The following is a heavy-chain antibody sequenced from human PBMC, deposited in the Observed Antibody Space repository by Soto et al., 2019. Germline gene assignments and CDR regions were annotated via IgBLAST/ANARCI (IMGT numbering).Heavy chain of an antibody. CDR1: GGSFSGYY. CDR3: ARSPAVGSGSYFPRRYFDY. CDR2: INHSGST. Sequence: SETLSLTCAVYGGSFSGYYWSWIRQPPGKGLEWIGEINHSGSTNYNPSLKSRVTISVDTSKNQFSLKLSSVTAADTAVYYCARSPAVGSGSYFPRRYFDYWGQGTLVTVSS. J-gene: IGHJ4*02. D-gene: IGHD3-10*01. V-gene: IGHV4-34*01.